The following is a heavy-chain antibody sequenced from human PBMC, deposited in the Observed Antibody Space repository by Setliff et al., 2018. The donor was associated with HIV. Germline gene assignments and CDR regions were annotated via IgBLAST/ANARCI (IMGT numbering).Heavy chain of an antibody. J-gene: IGHJ5*02. V-gene: IGHV4-59*08. CDR2: VYYRGGV. CDR1: GGLINSHY. D-gene: IGHD6-19*01. Sequence: PSETLSLTCTVSGGLINSHYWNWIRQAPGKGLEWIGCVYYRGGVTYNPSLSSRVTISVDTSKNQFSLSLSSVTAGDTAIYFCARPRRVRSRAWYWFDIWGQGTLVTVSS. CDR3: ARPRRVRSRAWYWFDI.